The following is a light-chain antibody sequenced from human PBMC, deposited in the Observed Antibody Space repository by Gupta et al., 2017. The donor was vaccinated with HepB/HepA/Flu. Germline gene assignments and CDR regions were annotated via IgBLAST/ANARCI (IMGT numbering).Light chain of an antibody. Sequence: DIQMTQSPSSLSASVGDRVTITCQASQDISNYLNWYQQKPGKAPKLLIYNASNLETGVPSRFSGSGSRTDFTFTISSLQPEDIATYYCQQYWLTFGGGTKVEIK. CDR1: QDISNY. CDR3: QQYWLT. J-gene: IGKJ4*01. CDR2: NAS. V-gene: IGKV1-33*01.